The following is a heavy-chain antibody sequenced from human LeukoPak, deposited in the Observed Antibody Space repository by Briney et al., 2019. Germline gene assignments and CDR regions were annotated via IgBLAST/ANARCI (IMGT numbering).Heavy chain of an antibody. CDR3: ARDSSGYQ. CDR2: IQEDGSEK. V-gene: IGHV3-7*01. CDR1: GFTFSTYW. J-gene: IGHJ4*02. D-gene: IGHD3-22*01. Sequence: PGGSLRLSCAASGFTFSTYWMSWVRQAPGKGLEWVANIQEDGSEKYYGDSVKGRFTISRDNAKNSLYLQMNSLRAEDTAVYYCARDSSGYQWGQGTLVTVSS.